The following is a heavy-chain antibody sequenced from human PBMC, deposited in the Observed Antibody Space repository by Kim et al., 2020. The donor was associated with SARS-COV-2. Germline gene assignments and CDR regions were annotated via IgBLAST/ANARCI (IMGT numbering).Heavy chain of an antibody. V-gene: IGHV7-4-1*02. Sequence: ASVKVSCKASGYTFTSYAMNWVRQAPGQGLEWMGWINTNTGNPMYAQGFTGRFVFSLGTSVSTAYLQISSLKAEDTAVYYCARWYSNIYYYYGMDVWGQGTTVTVSS. J-gene: IGHJ6*02. CDR3: ARWYSNIYYYYGMDV. D-gene: IGHD4-4*01. CDR2: INTNTGNP. CDR1: GYTFTSYA.